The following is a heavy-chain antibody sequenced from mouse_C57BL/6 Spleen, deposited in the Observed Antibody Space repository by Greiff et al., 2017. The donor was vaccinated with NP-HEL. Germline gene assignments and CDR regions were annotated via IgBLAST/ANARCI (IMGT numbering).Heavy chain of an antibody. D-gene: IGHD2-3*01. CDR1: GFSINSDCY. CDR3: ARGDGYYWYFDV. CDR2: TFYSGIT. Sequence: VQLKESGPSLVRPSQTLSLTCTVTGFSINSDCYWIWIRQVPGNKLEYIGYTFYSGITYYNPSLESRTYITRDTSKNQFSLKLSSVTTEDTATYYCARGDGYYWYFDVWGTGTTVTVSS. V-gene: IGHV3-3*01. J-gene: IGHJ1*03.